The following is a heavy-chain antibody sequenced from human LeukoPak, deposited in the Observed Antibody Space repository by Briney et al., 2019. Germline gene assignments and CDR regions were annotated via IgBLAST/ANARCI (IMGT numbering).Heavy chain of an antibody. Sequence: PGGSLRLSCAASGFTFGTYSMNWVRQAPGKGLEWVSYISSSSNTKYYADSVKGRFTISRDNAKNSLYLQMNSLRDEDTAVYYRARDRARYCVLDYWGQGTLVTVSS. CDR2: ISSSSNTK. V-gene: IGHV3-48*02. CDR3: ARDRARYCVLDY. CDR1: GFTFGTYS. J-gene: IGHJ4*02. D-gene: IGHD3-10*02.